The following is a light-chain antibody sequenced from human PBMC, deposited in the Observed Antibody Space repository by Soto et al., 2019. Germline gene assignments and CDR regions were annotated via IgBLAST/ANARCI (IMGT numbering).Light chain of an antibody. CDR1: SSDVGGYNY. V-gene: IGLV2-14*01. CDR2: EVS. J-gene: IGLJ1*01. Sequence: QSALTQPASVSGSPGQSITISCPGTSSDVGGYNYVSWYQQHPGKAPKLMIYEVSNRPSGVSNRFSGSKSGNTASLTISGLQAEDEADYYCTSFTRSSTFVFGTGTKVTVL. CDR3: TSFTRSSTFV.